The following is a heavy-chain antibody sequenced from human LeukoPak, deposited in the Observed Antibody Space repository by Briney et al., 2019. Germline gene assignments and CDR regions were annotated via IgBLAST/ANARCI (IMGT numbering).Heavy chain of an antibody. D-gene: IGHD2-15*01. CDR1: GFTFSSYS. CDR3: ASRYCSGGSCYYFDY. CDR2: ISSSSSYI. J-gene: IGHJ4*02. V-gene: IGHV3-21*01. Sequence: PGGSLRLSCAASGFTFSSYSMNWVRQAPGKGLEWVSSISSSSSYIYYADSVKGRFTISRDNAKNSLYLQMNSLRAEDTAVYYCASRYCSGGSCYYFDYRGQGTLGTVSS.